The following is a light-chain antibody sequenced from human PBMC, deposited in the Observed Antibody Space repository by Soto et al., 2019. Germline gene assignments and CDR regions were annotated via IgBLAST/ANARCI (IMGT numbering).Light chain of an antibody. J-gene: IGLJ2*01. CDR1: RSNIGNNY. Sequence: QSVLTQPPSVSAAPGQIVSISCSGSRSNIGNNYVSWYRQLPRTGRKLLIYENNKRPSGIPDRFSGSKSGTSATLGITGIQTGAEADYYCGTWDSSLNVVLFGGGTKVTVL. CDR2: ENN. V-gene: IGLV1-51*01. CDR3: GTWDSSLNVVL.